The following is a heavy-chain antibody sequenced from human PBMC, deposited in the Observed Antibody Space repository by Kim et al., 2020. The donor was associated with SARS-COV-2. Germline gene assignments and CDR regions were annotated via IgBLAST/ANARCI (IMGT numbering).Heavy chain of an antibody. J-gene: IGHJ4*02. Sequence: SSTPPFKRRVPVSVDRRKNQFSLKLSSVTAADTAVYYCARHLSIGYFDYWGQGTLVTVSS. V-gene: IGHV4-39*01. CDR3: ARHLSIGYFDY.